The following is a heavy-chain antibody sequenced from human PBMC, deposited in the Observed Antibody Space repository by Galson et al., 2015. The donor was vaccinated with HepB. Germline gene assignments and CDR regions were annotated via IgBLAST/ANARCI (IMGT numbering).Heavy chain of an antibody. V-gene: IGHV3-23*01. CDR2: ISTSGTTA. Sequence: SLRLSCAASGFTFGNYAMSWGRQPPGPGKGLEWVAAISTSGTTAYYADPVKGRFTITRDNPKNTLYLQMNSLRVEDTAVYYCATQDYGDFDRIRRGMDVWGQGTTVTVSS. D-gene: IGHD4-17*01. J-gene: IGHJ6*02. CDR1: GFTFGNYA. CDR3: ATQDYGDFDRIRRGMDV.